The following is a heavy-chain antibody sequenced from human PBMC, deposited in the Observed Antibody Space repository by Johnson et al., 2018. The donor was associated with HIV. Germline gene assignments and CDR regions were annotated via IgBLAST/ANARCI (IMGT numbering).Heavy chain of an antibody. CDR1: GFTVSSNY. V-gene: IGHV3-66*01. J-gene: IGHJ3*02. Sequence: VQLVESGGGLVQPGGSLRLSCAASGFTVSSNYMSWVRQAPGKGLEWVSVIYSGGSTYYADSVKGRFTISRDNSKNTLYLQMNSLRAEDTAVYYCATSTASDAFDIWGQGTMVTVSS. CDR3: ATSTASDAFDI. CDR2: IYSGGST. D-gene: IGHD1-1*01.